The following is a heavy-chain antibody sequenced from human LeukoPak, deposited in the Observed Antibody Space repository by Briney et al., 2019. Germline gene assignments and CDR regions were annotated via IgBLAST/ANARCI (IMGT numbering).Heavy chain of an antibody. Sequence: ASVKVSCKASGYTFTSYGISWVRQAPGQGLEWMGWISAYNGNTNHAQKLQGRVTMTTDTSTSTAYMELRSLRSDDTAVYYCARDLVAAAATNWFDPWGQGTLVTVSS. D-gene: IGHD6-13*01. CDR1: GYTFTSYG. CDR3: ARDLVAAAATNWFDP. CDR2: ISAYNGNT. J-gene: IGHJ5*02. V-gene: IGHV1-18*01.